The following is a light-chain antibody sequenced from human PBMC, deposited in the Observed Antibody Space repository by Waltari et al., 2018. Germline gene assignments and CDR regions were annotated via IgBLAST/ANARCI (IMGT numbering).Light chain of an antibody. CDR3: HQYSTTPWT. J-gene: IGKJ1*01. Sequence: DIVMTQSPDSLAVSLGDRATINCKSSQSLFYSSNNKNYVAWYQQKPGQPPKLLIYWASARESGVPDRFSGSGSGTDFTLTITSLQAEDVAVYYCHQYSTTPWTFGQGTKVEI. CDR1: QSLFYSSNNKNY. CDR2: WAS. V-gene: IGKV4-1*01.